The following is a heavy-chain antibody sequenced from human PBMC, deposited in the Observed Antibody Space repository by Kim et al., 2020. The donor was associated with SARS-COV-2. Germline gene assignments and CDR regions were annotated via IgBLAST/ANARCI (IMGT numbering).Heavy chain of an antibody. CDR3: ARGGLAARRDRPYYYYGMDV. CDR2: ISAYNGNT. Sequence: ASVKVSCKASGYTFTSYGISWVRQAPGQGLEWMGWISAYNGNTNYAQKLQGRVTMTTDTSTSTAYMELRSLRSDDTAVYYCARGGLAARRDRPYYYYGMDVCGQGATGTVSS. V-gene: IGHV1-18*01. D-gene: IGHD6-6*01. J-gene: IGHJ6*02. CDR1: GYTFTSYG.